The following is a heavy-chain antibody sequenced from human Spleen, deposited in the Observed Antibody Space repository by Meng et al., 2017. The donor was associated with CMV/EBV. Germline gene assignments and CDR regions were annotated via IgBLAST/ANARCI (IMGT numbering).Heavy chain of an antibody. D-gene: IGHD2-2*01. CDR3: ARLWDCSSTSCRRWYFDL. Sequence: TFSSYDISWVRQAPGQGLEWMGGIIPILGIANYAQKFQGRVTITADKSTSTAYMELSSLRSEDTAVYYCARLWDCSSTSCRRWYFDLWGRGTLVTVSS. J-gene: IGHJ2*01. CDR1: TFSSYD. CDR2: IIPILGIA. V-gene: IGHV1-69*10.